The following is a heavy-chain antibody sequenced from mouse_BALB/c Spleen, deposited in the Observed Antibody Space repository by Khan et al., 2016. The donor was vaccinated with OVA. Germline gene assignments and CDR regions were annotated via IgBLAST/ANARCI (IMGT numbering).Heavy chain of an antibody. V-gene: IGHV1S81*02. D-gene: IGHD1-1*01. CDR1: GYTFTSYW. CDR2: TNPTNGRT. CDR3: ARSKKIVATYFDY. Sequence: QVQLKQSGAELVKAGASVKMSCKASGYTFTSYWMHWVKQRLGQGLEWFAETNPTNGRTYYTEKFKSKATLTVDKSSSTAYMLLSGPTFEDSAVYYCARSKKIVATYFDYWGQGTTLTVSS. J-gene: IGHJ2*01.